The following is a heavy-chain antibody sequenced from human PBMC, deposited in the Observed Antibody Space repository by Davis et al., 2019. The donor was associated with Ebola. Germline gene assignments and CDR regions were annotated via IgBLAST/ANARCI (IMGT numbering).Heavy chain of an antibody. J-gene: IGHJ4*02. CDR3: ARHGTDIMTSYFDY. Sequence: SLKISCAASGFSFNIFAMPCVRQAPVQGLEWVAYHGSNKLYADAVKGRFTISRDNSKNTLYLQMGSLRAEDTAVYYCARHGTDIMTSYFDYWGQGTRVTVSS. D-gene: IGHD2-8*01. CDR2: YHGSNK. V-gene: IGHV3-33*01. CDR1: GFSFNIFA.